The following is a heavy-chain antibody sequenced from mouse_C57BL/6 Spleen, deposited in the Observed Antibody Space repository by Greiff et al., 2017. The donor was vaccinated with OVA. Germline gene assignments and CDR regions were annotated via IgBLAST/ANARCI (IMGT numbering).Heavy chain of an antibody. CDR3: TRDGCHGGFAY. J-gene: IGHJ3*01. CDR1: GYTFTDYE. V-gene: IGHV1-15*01. D-gene: IGHD2-3*01. CDR2: IDPETGGT. Sequence: QVQLKESGAELVRPGASVTLSCKASGYTFTDYEMHWVKQTPVHGLEWIGAIDPETGGTAYNQKFKGKAILTADKSSSTAYMELRSLTSEDSAVYYCTRDGCHGGFAYWGQGTLVTVSA.